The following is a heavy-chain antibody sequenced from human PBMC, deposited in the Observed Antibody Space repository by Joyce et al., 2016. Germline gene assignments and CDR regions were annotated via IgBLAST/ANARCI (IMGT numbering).Heavy chain of an antibody. J-gene: IGHJ4*02. CDR2: IYWDDDK. CDR1: GFSLSTRGVG. D-gene: IGHD5-12*01. V-gene: IGHV2-5*02. Sequence: QITLKESGPTLVKPTQPLTLTCAFSGFSLSTRGVGVGWIRQPTGKAREWLALIYWDDDKRYSPSLKSRLTNTKDSTRNQVVLTMTNMDPVDTATYYCAHRPNSGYDPSAFDFWGQGTLVTVSS. CDR3: AHRPNSGYDPSAFDF.